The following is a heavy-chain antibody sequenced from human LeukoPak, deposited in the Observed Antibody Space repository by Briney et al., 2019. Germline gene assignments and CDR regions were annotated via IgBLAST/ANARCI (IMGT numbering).Heavy chain of an antibody. CDR1: GFSFSNYW. CDR2: IKEDGSEK. CDR3: ASGTLQGVRH. Sequence: GGSLRLSCAASGFSFSNYWMSWVRQAPGKGLEWVANIKEDGSEKHYVDYVKGRFTMSRDNAENSLYLQVNNLGVEDTAVYYCASGTLQGVRHWVQGPLLTVSS. J-gene: IGHJ4*02. V-gene: IGHV3-7*01. D-gene: IGHD4/OR15-4a*01.